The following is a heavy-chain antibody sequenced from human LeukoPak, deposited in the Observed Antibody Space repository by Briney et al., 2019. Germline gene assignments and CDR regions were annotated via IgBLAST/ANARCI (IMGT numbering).Heavy chain of an antibody. J-gene: IGHJ6*02. CDR2: IYYSGGT. Sequence: SETLSLTCTVSGGSISSYYWSWIRQPPGKGLEWIGYIYYSGGTNYNPSLKSRVTISVDTSKNQFSLKLSSVTAADTAVYYCASSYSSGWPTYYYYGMDVWGQGTTVTVSS. CDR1: GGSISSYY. D-gene: IGHD6-19*01. V-gene: IGHV4-59*01. CDR3: ASSYSSGWPTYYYYGMDV.